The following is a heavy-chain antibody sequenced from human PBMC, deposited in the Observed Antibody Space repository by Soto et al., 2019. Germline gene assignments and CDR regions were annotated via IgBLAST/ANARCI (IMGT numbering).Heavy chain of an antibody. CDR3: ARDHNFGFILYAMDV. CDR2: INPSSGRT. D-gene: IGHD2-15*01. CDR1: GYTFTSYS. J-gene: IGHJ6*02. Sequence: VKVSFKASGYTFTSYSMHWVRQAPGQGLEWMGIINPSSGRTSYAQNFQGRVTMTSDTSTSIVYMEMSSLKSEDTAVYYCARDHNFGFILYAMDVWGQGTTVTVSS. V-gene: IGHV1-46*01.